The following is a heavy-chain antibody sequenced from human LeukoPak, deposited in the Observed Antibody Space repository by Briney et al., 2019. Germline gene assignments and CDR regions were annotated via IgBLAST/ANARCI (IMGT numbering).Heavy chain of an antibody. D-gene: IGHD6-19*01. Sequence: SGTLSLTCTVSGGSLSSHYWGWIRQPAGEGLEWVGRIYTSGSTNYNPSLKSRVTISVDTSKNQFSLKLSSVTAADTAVYYCARDNDGSGWYYYYYGMDVWGQGTTVTVSS. V-gene: IGHV4-4*07. CDR2: IYTSGST. CDR1: GGSLSSHY. CDR3: ARDNDGSGWYYYYYGMDV. J-gene: IGHJ6*02.